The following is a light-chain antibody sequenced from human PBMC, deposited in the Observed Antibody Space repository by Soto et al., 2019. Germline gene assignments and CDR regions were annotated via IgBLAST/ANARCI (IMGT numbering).Light chain of an antibody. CDR3: RQCYNTLRT. J-gene: IGKJ1*01. CDR1: QSIRRY. CDR2: AAS. Sequence: DIQMTQSPSSLSASVGDRVTITCRASQSIRRYLNWYQQKPGKAPKLLIYAASSLQSGVPSRFSCSGSGTAFTLTIFSLHPEDTSTYYCRQCYNTLRTFGQGTKVEIQ. V-gene: IGKV1-39*01.